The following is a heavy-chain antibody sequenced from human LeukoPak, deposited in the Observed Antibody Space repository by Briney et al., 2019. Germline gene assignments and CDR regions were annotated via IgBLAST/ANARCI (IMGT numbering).Heavy chain of an antibody. V-gene: IGHV3-74*01. Sequence: GGSLRLSCGASGFTFTTHWIHWVRQAPGKGLVWVSRTKPDGSDTNYADSVKGRFTISRDNAKNTVYLQMNSLRAEDTAVYYCAKSNSDFWSGYLRGGDYWGQGTLVTVSS. J-gene: IGHJ4*02. CDR3: AKSNSDFWSGYLRGGDY. CDR1: GFTFTTHW. D-gene: IGHD3-3*01. CDR2: TKPDGSDT.